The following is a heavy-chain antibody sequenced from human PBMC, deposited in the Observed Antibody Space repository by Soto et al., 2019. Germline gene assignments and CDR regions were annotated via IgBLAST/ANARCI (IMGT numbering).Heavy chain of an antibody. Sequence: SVKVSCKASGGTFSSYAISWVRQAPGQGLEWMGGIIPIFGTANYAQKFQGRVTITADESTSTAYMELSSLRSEDTAVYYCAGIAAAGTDYYYYYGMDVWGQGTTVTVSS. CDR1: GGTFSSYA. V-gene: IGHV1-69*13. CDR3: AGIAAAGTDYYYYYGMDV. D-gene: IGHD6-13*01. CDR2: IIPIFGTA. J-gene: IGHJ6*02.